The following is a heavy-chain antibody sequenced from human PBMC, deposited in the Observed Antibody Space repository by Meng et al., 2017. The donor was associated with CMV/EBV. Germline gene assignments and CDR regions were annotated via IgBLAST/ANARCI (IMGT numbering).Heavy chain of an antibody. D-gene: IGHD2-2*01. CDR3: ARVYQLLSAFDI. CDR1: GYTFTGYY. CDR2: INPNSGGT. J-gene: IGHJ3*02. Sequence: ASVKVSCKASGYTFTGYYMHWVRQAPGQGLEWMGWINPNSGGTNYAQKFQGRVTITTDESTSTAYMELSRLRSDDTAVYYCARVYQLLSAFDIWGQGTTVTVSS. V-gene: IGHV1-2*02.